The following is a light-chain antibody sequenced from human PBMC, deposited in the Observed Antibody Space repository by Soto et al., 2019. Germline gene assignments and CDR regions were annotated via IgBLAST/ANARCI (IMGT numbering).Light chain of an antibody. CDR3: QQYNDWPQT. V-gene: IGKV3-15*01. J-gene: IGKJ1*01. CDR2: GAS. CDR1: QSVSSN. Sequence: EIVLTQSPATLSVSPGERATLSCRASQSVSSNLAWYQQMPGQAPRLLIYGASTRATGLPARFSGSGSGTEFTLSIRSLQSEDFAVYYYQQYNDWPQTFGQGTKVEIK.